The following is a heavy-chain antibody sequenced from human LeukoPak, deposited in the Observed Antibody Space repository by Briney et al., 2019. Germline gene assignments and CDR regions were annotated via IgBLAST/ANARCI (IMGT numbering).Heavy chain of an antibody. J-gene: IGHJ4*02. CDR1: GYSSTSYW. Sequence: GESLKISCKGSGYSSTSYWIGWVRQMPGKGLEWMGIIYPGDSDTRYSPSFQGQVTISADKSISTAYLQWSSLKASDTAMYYCARRRFYGSGSYYQGEIFDYWGQGTLVTVSS. CDR3: ARRRFYGSGSYYQGEIFDY. D-gene: IGHD3-10*01. V-gene: IGHV5-51*01. CDR2: IYPGDSDT.